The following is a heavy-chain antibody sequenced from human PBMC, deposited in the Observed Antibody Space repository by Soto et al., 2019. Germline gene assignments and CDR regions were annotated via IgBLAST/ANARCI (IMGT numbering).Heavy chain of an antibody. D-gene: IGHD6-13*01. CDR3: ARGSSGYISSWYYFDY. J-gene: IGHJ4*02. Sequence: GGSLRLACAASGFTFTYYALSWVRQAPGKGLEWVAAISGIGGSTYLADSVKGRLSISRDNSKNTVSLLMNSLRAEDTAVYFCARGSSGYISSWYYFDYWGRGTLVTVSS. V-gene: IGHV3-23*01. CDR2: ISGIGGST. CDR1: GFTFTYYA.